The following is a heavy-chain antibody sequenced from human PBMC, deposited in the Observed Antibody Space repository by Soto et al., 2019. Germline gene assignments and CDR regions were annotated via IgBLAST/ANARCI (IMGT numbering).Heavy chain of an antibody. V-gene: IGHV3-23*01. CDR2: ITSSGGTT. CDR3: AKARPNSYEGRGANYRPGGDF. J-gene: IGHJ4*02. CDR1: GFTFNTYA. Sequence: EVQLLESGGGLVQPGGSLRLSCTASGFTFNTYAMSWVRQAPGKGLEWVSSITSSGGTTYYADSVKGRFTISRDNSKNTLYMQLSSLRAEDTARYHWAKARPNSYEGRGANYRPGGDFWGQGSLVTVSS. D-gene: IGHD3-22*01.